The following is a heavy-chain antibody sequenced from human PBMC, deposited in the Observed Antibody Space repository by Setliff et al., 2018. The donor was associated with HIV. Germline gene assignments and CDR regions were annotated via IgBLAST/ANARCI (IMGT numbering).Heavy chain of an antibody. D-gene: IGHD3-22*01. CDR1: GFTFSNSA. CDR3: ARDHRTWDSSGYITQSFDY. V-gene: IGHV3-23*01. Sequence: GGSLRLSCAVSGFTFSNSAMSWVRQAPGKGLEWVSSVATNGGSTYYAASVQGRFTISSDNSKSVVYLQMNSLRAEDTAVYYCARDHRTWDSSGYITQSFDYWGQGTLVTV. CDR2: VATNGGST. J-gene: IGHJ4*02.